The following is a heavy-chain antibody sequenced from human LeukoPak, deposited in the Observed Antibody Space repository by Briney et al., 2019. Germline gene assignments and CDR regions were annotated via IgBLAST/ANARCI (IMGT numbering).Heavy chain of an antibody. CDR2: MNPNSGNT. CDR1: GYTFTSYD. Sequence: GASVKVSCKASGYTFTSYDIIWVRQATGQGLEWMGWMNPNSGNTGYAQKFQGRVTMTRNTSISTAYMELSSLRSEDTAVYYCARYYFPTYYDFWSGYYTVGYYYYGMDVWGQGTTVTVSS. CDR3: ARYYFPTYYDFWSGYYTVGYYYYGMDV. V-gene: IGHV1-8*01. J-gene: IGHJ6*02. D-gene: IGHD3-3*01.